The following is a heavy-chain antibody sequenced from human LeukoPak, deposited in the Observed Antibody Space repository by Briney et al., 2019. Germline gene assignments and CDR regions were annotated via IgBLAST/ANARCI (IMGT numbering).Heavy chain of an antibody. J-gene: IGHJ4*02. CDR1: GGTFSSYA. CDR2: IIPILGIA. CDR3: ATSYSGSRIDY. D-gene: IGHD1-26*01. V-gene: IGHV1-69*04. Sequence: ASVKVSCKAPGGTFSSYAISWVRQAPGQGLGWMGRIIPILGIANYAQKFQGRVTITADKSTSTAYMELSSLRSEDTAVYYCATSYSGSRIDYWGQGTLVTVSS.